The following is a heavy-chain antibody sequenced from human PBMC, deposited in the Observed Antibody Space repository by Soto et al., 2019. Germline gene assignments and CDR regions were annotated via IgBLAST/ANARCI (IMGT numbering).Heavy chain of an antibody. CDR1: GFTFSSYA. CDR2: ISYDGSNK. Sequence: PGGSLRLSCAASGFTFSSYAMHWVRQAPGKGLEWVAVISYDGSNKYYADSVKGRFTISRDNSKNTLYLQMNSLRSEDTAVYYCLRPYYYDSSGYFDYWGPGTLVTVSS. V-gene: IGHV3-30-3*01. CDR3: LRPYYYDSSGYFDY. D-gene: IGHD3-22*01. J-gene: IGHJ4*02.